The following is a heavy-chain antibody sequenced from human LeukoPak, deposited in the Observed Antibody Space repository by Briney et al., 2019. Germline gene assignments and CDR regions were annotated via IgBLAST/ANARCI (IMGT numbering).Heavy chain of an antibody. CDR1: GGSISSYY. CDR3: ARFKSSRGQLGDLNWFDP. CDR2: IYYSGST. D-gene: IGHD3-10*01. V-gene: IGHV4-59*01. J-gene: IGHJ5*02. Sequence: PSETLSLTCTVSGGSISSYYWSWIRQPPGKGLEWIGYIYYSGSTNYNPSLKSRVTISVDTSKNQFSLKLSSLTAADTAVYYCARFKSSRGQLGDLNWFDPWGQGTLVTISS.